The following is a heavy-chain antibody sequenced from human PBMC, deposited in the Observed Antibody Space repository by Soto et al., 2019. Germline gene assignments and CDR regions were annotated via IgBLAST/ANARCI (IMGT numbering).Heavy chain of an antibody. Sequence: PGGSLRLSCAASEFTFSNYAMHWVRQAPGKGLEWVAAISSNGNSKYYGDSVKGRFTISRDNSKNTLYLQINALRPEDTGVYYCARVTPGNNLYYFSGLDVWGQGTSVTVSS. CDR2: ISSNGNSK. D-gene: IGHD1-1*01. CDR3: ARVTPGNNLYYFSGLDV. CDR1: EFTFSNYA. V-gene: IGHV3-30-3*01. J-gene: IGHJ6*02.